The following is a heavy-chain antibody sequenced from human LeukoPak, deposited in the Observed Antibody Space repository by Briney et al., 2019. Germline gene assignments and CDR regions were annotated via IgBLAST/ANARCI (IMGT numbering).Heavy chain of an antibody. CDR1: GFTFSSYE. CDR2: ISSSGSTI. D-gene: IGHD3-10*01. CDR3: ARGKLWFGELNYFDY. V-gene: IGHV3-48*03. Sequence: PGGSLRLSCAASGFTFSSYEMNWVRQAPGKGLEWVSYISSSGSTIYYADSVKGRYTISRDNAKNSLYLQTNSLRAEDTAVYYCARGKLWFGELNYFDYWGQGTLVTVSS. J-gene: IGHJ4*02.